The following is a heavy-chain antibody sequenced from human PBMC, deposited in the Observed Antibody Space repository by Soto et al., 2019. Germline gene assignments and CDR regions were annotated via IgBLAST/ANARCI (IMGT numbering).Heavy chain of an antibody. CDR1: GGSFSGYY. CDR3: ARYGIYCSSTSCYNRPLYYYYYYGMDV. Sequence: SETLSLTCAVYGGSFSGYYCSWVRQPPGKGLEWIGEINHSGSTNYNPSLKSRVTISVDTSKNQFSLKLSSVTAADTAVYYCARYGIYCSSTSCYNRPLYYYYYYGMDVWGQGTTVTVSS. D-gene: IGHD2-2*02. CDR2: INHSGST. J-gene: IGHJ6*02. V-gene: IGHV4-34*01.